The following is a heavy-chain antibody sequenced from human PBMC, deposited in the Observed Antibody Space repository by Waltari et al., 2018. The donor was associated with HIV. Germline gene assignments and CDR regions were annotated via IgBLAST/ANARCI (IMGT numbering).Heavy chain of an antibody. J-gene: IGHJ4*02. Sequence: EVQLVESGGGLVQPGRCLRISCKVSGFTFANYALNWFRQAPGKGLEGVAFSGSKDYPGTIEYAPSVRGRFVVSRDDSKNIAYLQMDSLRSDDTAVYYCTSGHVSGGVDFWGPGTLVSVSS. V-gene: IGHV3-49*03. CDR3: TSGHVSGGVDF. CDR1: GFTFANYA. D-gene: IGHD2-8*02. CDR2: SGSKDYPGTI.